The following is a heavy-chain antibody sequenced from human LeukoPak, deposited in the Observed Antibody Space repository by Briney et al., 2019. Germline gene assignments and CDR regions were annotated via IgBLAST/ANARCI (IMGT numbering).Heavy chain of an antibody. CDR2: INDDTP. D-gene: IGHD3-3*01. J-gene: IGHJ5*02. Sequence: GGSLRLSCAASGFTFRSYSMSWVRPAPGKGLEWVSAINDDTPYYTDSVKGRFTVSRDNSKDTLYLHLNSLRAEDTAIYYCAKEHDLWHEEGNWFDTWGQGVLVTVSS. CDR3: AKEHDLWHEEGNWFDT. V-gene: IGHV3-23*01. CDR1: GFTFRSYS.